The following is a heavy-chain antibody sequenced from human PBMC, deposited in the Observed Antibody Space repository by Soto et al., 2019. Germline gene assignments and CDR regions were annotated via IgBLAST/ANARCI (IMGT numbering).Heavy chain of an antibody. CDR1: GFTFSSYA. Sequence: TGGSLRLSCAASGFTFSSYAMHWVRQAPGKGLEWVAVISYDGSNKYYADSVKGRFTISRDNSKNTLYLQMNSLRAEDTAVYYCPSDPGIAVAGTSDDYWGQGTLVTVSS. V-gene: IGHV3-30-3*01. CDR2: ISYDGSNK. J-gene: IGHJ4*02. CDR3: PSDPGIAVAGTSDDY. D-gene: IGHD6-19*01.